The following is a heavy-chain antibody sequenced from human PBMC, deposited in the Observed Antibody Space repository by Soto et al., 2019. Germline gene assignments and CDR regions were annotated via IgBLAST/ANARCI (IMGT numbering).Heavy chain of an antibody. Sequence: GGSLRLSCAASGFTFSSFAMSWVRQAPGKGLEWVSAISGSGGSTYYADSVKGRFTISRDNSKNTLYLQMNSLRAEDTAVHYCAKARADYYDSSGYPVDYWGQGTLVTVSS. CDR3: AKARADYYDSSGYPVDY. J-gene: IGHJ4*02. CDR1: GFTFSSFA. V-gene: IGHV3-23*01. CDR2: ISGSGGST. D-gene: IGHD3-22*01.